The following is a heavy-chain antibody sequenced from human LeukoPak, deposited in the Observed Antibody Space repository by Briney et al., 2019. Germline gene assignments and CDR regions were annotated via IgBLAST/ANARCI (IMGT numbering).Heavy chain of an antibody. CDR2: IYYSGST. CDR3: ARNYYGELWFDP. J-gene: IGHJ5*02. V-gene: IGHV4-39*01. CDR1: GGSISSSSYY. D-gene: IGHD3-10*01. Sequence: PSETLSLTCTVSGGSISSSSYYWGWIRQPPGKGREWIGSIYYSGSTYYNPSLKSRVTISVDTSKNQFSLKLSSVTAADTAVYYCARNYYGELWFDPWGQGTLVTVSS.